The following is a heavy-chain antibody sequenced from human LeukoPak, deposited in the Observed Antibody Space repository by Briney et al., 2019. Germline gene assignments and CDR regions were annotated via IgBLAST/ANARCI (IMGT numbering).Heavy chain of an antibody. Sequence: ASVKVSCKASGYTFTGYYMHWVRRAPGQGREWMGRINPNSGGTNYAQKFQGRVTMTRDTSISTAYMELSRLRSDDTAVYYCARGIAAAGILLYFDYWGQGTLVTVSS. CDR3: ARGIAAAGILLYFDY. CDR1: GYTFTGYY. V-gene: IGHV1-2*06. D-gene: IGHD6-13*01. J-gene: IGHJ4*02. CDR2: INPNSGGT.